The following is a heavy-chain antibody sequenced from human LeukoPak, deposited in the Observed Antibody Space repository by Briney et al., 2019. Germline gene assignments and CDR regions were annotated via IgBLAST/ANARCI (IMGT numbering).Heavy chain of an antibody. V-gene: IGHV3-30*03. CDR3: ARPGRANWGLDY. J-gene: IGHJ4*02. CDR1: GFTFSSYG. CDR2: ISYDGSNK. D-gene: IGHD7-27*01. Sequence: GGSLRLSCAASGFTFSSYGMHWVRQAPGKGLEWVAVISYDGSNKYYADSVKGRFTISRDNSKNTLYLQMNSLRAEDTAVYYCARPGRANWGLDYWGQGTLVTVSS.